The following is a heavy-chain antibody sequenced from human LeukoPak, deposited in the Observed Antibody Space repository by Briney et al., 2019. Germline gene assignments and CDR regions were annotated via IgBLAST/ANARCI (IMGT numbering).Heavy chain of an antibody. V-gene: IGHV3-23*01. CDR3: AKPPPDSSSWLFDY. J-gene: IGHJ4*02. Sequence: PGGSLRLSCAASVVIFSTYAMSCVRQAPGKGLEWVSTISGNGGSTYYADSVKGRFTISRDNSKNTLYLQMNSLRVEDTAVYYCAKPPPDSSSWLFDYWGQGALVTLSS. CDR1: VVIFSTYA. CDR2: ISGNGGST. D-gene: IGHD6-13*01.